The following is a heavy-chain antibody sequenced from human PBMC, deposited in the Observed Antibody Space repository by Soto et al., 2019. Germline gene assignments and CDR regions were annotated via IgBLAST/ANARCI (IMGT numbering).Heavy chain of an antibody. J-gene: IGHJ4*02. CDR2: ISGSGNKT. CDR3: VRGVRLHFDL. CDR1: GFTFSTYA. Sequence: EVQLLESGGGLVQPGGSLRLSCGVSGFTFSTYAMSWVRQAPGKGLEWVSAISGSGNKTFYADSVKGRFTISRDNSKNTLHLHMSSLRVEDTAVYYCVRGVRLHFDLWGQGTLVNVSS. V-gene: IGHV3-23*01.